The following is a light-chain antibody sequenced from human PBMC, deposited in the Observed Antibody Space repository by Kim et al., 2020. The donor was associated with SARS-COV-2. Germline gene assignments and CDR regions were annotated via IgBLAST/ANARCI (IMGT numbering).Light chain of an antibody. CDR2: ATS. Sequence: IQMTQSPSSLSASVGDEVTITCRASQDISNYLAWYQQKPGKAPKLLMYATSTLQSGVPSRFRGSRSGTDFTLIITRLQPEDVATYFYQKYDSAPWTFGQGTKVDIK. V-gene: IGKV1-27*01. J-gene: IGKJ1*01. CDR3: QKYDSAPWT. CDR1: QDISNY.